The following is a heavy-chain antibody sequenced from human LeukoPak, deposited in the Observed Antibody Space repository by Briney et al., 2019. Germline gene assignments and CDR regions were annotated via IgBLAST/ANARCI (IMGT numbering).Heavy chain of an antibody. CDR2: IKSKLDGETA. CDR3: AIDEPNYAPYDFDY. J-gene: IGHJ4*02. V-gene: IGHV3-15*01. CDR1: RSTFSNAW. D-gene: IGHD4/OR15-4a*01. Sequence: PGGSLRLSCAASRSTFSNAWMNWVRQAPGKGLEWVGRIKSKLDGETADYAAPVKGRFTISRDDSNNMVYLQMHSLKIEDTAVYYCAIDEPNYAPYDFDYWGQGTLVTVSS.